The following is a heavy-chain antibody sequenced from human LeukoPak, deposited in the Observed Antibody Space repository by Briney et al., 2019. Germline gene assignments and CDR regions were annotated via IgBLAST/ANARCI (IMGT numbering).Heavy chain of an antibody. CDR2: ISSSSSTI. J-gene: IGHJ4*02. CDR3: ASPYSGSYSY. V-gene: IGHV3-48*04. Sequence: GGSLRLSCAASGLTFSSYSMNWVRQAPGKGLEWVSYISSSSSTIYYADSVKGRFTISRDNAKNSLYLQMNSLRAEDTAVYYCASPYSGSYSYWGQGTLVTVSS. CDR1: GLTFSSYS. D-gene: IGHD1-26*01.